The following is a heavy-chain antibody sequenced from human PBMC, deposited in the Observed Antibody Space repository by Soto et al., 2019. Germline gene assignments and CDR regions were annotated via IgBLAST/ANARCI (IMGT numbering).Heavy chain of an antibody. V-gene: IGHV3-33*01. D-gene: IGHD6-13*01. J-gene: IGHJ4*02. CDR1: GFTFSSYG. CDR2: IWYDGSNK. CDR3: ARDRSSSLYYFDY. Sequence: QVQLVESGGGVVQPGRSLRLSCAASGFTFSSYGMHWVRQAPGKGLEWVAVIWYDGSNKYYADSVKGRFTISRDNSKNTLYLQMNSLRAEDTAVYYCARDRSSSLYYFDYWGQGTLVTVSS.